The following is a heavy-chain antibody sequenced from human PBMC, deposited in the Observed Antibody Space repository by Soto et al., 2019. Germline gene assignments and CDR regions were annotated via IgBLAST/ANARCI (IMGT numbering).Heavy chain of an antibody. CDR1: GGSISSGDYY. CDR2: IYYSGST. Sequence: QVQLQESGPGLVKPSQTLSLTCTVSGGSISSGDYYWSWIRQPPGKGLEWIGYIYYSGSTYYNPSLKGRVTISVDTSKNQFSLKLSSVTAADTAVYYCARDSGDSSGYEPYYYYGMDVWGQGTTVTVSS. J-gene: IGHJ6*02. CDR3: ARDSGDSSGYEPYYYYGMDV. D-gene: IGHD3-22*01. V-gene: IGHV4-30-4*01.